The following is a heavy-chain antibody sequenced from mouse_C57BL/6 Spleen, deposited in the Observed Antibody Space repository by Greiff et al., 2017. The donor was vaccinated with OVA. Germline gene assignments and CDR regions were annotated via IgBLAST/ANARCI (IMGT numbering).Heavy chain of an antibody. V-gene: IGHV1-82*01. CDR2: IYPGDGDT. CDR1: GYAFSSSW. D-gene: IGHD1-1*01. CDR3: ARRHYYGSSFDY. Sequence: QVQLQQSGPELVKPGASVKISCKASGYAFSSSWMNWVKQRPGKGLEWIGRIYPGDGDTNYNGKFKGKATLTADKSSSTAYMQLSSLTSEDSAVYFCARRHYYGSSFDYWGQGTTLTVSS. J-gene: IGHJ2*01.